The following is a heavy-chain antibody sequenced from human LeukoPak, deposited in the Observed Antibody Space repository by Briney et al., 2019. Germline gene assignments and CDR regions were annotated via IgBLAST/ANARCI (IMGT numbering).Heavy chain of an antibody. D-gene: IGHD6-13*01. Sequence: ASVKVSCKASGYTFTSYGISWVRQAPGQGLEWMGRISAYNGNTNYAQKLQGRVTMTTDTSTSTAYMELRSLRSDDTAVYYCARVIAAAGRGATYYYYYMDVWGKGTTVTVSS. CDR2: ISAYNGNT. CDR3: ARVIAAAGRGATYYYYYMDV. J-gene: IGHJ6*03. V-gene: IGHV1-18*01. CDR1: GYTFTSYG.